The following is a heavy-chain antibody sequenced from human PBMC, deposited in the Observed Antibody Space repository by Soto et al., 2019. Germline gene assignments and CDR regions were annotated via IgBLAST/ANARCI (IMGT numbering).Heavy chain of an antibody. J-gene: IGHJ6*03. Sequence: GGSLSLSCAASGFTFSSYAMSWVRQAPGKGLEWVSAISGSGGSTYYADSVKGRFTISRDNSKNTLYLQMNSLRAEDTAVYYCAKDASRAYDFWSGYNYYYYYMDVWGKGTTVTVSS. D-gene: IGHD3-3*01. V-gene: IGHV3-23*01. CDR1: GFTFSSYA. CDR2: ISGSGGST. CDR3: AKDASRAYDFWSGYNYYYYYMDV.